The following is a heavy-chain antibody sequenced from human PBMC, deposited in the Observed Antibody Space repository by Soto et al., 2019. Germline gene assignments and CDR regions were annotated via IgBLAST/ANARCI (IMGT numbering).Heavy chain of an antibody. CDR2: IYYSGST. Sequence: QVQLQESGPGLVKPSETLSLTCTVSGGSISCYYWSWLRQPPGKGLEWIGYIYYSGSTNYNPSLKSRVTISVDTSKNQFSLKLSSVTAADTAVYYCARQDNWNDGAFDIWGQGTMVTVSS. J-gene: IGHJ3*02. D-gene: IGHD1-20*01. CDR3: ARQDNWNDGAFDI. V-gene: IGHV4-59*08. CDR1: GGSISCYY.